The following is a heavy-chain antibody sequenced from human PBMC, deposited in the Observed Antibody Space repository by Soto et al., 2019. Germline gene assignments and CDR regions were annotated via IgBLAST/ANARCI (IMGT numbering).Heavy chain of an antibody. V-gene: IGHV3-30-3*01. CDR3: ARDADYYYYGMDV. J-gene: IGHJ6*02. Sequence: GGSLRLSCAASGFTFSSYAMHWVRQAPGKGLEWVAVISYDGSNKYYADSVKGRFTISRDNSKNTLYLQMNSLRAEDTAVYYCARDADYYYYGMDVWGQGTTVTVSS. CDR1: GFTFSSYA. CDR2: ISYDGSNK.